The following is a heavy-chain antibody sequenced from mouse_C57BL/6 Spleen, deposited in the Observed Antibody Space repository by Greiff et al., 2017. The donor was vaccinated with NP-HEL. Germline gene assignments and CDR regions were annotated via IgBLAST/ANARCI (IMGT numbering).Heavy chain of an antibody. V-gene: IGHV1-61*01. Sequence: QVQLKQSGAELVRPGSSVKLSCKASGYTFTSYWMDWVKQRPGQGLEWIGNIYPSDSETHYNQKFKDKATLTVDKSSSTAYMQLSSLTSEDSAVYYCARGHYGGNFDYWGQGTTLTVSS. CDR2: IYPSDSET. CDR3: ARGHYGGNFDY. J-gene: IGHJ2*01. D-gene: IGHD1-1*01. CDR1: GYTFTSYW.